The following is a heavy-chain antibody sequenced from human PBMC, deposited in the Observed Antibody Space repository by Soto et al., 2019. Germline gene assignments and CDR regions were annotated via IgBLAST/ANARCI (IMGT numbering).Heavy chain of an antibody. CDR1: GYTFTSYD. CDR3: ARATGTDSSGWYYYYYYMDV. D-gene: IGHD6-19*01. CDR2: MNPNSGNT. Sequence: ASVKVSCKASGYTFTSYDINWVRQATGQGLEWMGWMNPNSGNTGYAQKFQGRVTMTRNTSISTAYMELSSLRSEDTAVYYCARATGTDSSGWYYYYYYMDVWGKGTTVTVSS. J-gene: IGHJ6*03. V-gene: IGHV1-8*01.